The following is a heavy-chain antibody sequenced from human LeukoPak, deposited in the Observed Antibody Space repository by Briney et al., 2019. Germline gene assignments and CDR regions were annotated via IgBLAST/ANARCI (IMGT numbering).Heavy chain of an antibody. Sequence: SETLSLTCTVSGDSINNGGLSWNWIRQSAGKRLEWIGRISGSGSTSYNPSLKSRVTISTDASKSQFSLKLRSVTAADTAVYYCARGLVWRFLLDSRRDSFDIWGQGTTLTVSS. CDR1: GDSINNGGLS. CDR2: ISGSGST. J-gene: IGHJ3*02. D-gene: IGHD3-16*01. CDR3: ARGLVWRFLLDSRRDSFDI. V-gene: IGHV4-61*02.